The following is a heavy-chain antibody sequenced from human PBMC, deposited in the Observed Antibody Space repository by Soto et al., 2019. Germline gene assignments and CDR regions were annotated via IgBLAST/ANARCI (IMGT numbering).Heavy chain of an antibody. CDR2: IRSKKDGETT. Sequence: GGSLRLSCEASGFTFSNTWMNWVRLAPGRGLEWVGRIRSKKDGETTDYAALAKGRFTVSRYDSKNTLYLQMYSLKTEDTGTYYCAKQDPSIITIFGVVLYGMDVWGQGTTVTVSS. D-gene: IGHD3-3*01. J-gene: IGHJ6*02. V-gene: IGHV3-15*07. CDR3: AKQDPSIITIFGVVLYGMDV. CDR1: GFTFSNTW.